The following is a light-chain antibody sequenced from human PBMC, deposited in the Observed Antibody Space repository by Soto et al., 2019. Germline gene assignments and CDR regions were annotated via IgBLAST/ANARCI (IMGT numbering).Light chain of an antibody. Sequence: QSVLTQPPSVSGAPGQRVTISCTGGSSNIGAGYDVHWYQQLPGTAPKLLIYGNSNRPSGVPDRFSGSKSGTSASLAITGLRAEDEADYYCQSYDSSLSGWVFGGGTKVTVL. CDR3: QSYDSSLSGWV. CDR2: GNS. CDR1: SSNIGAGYD. J-gene: IGLJ3*02. V-gene: IGLV1-40*01.